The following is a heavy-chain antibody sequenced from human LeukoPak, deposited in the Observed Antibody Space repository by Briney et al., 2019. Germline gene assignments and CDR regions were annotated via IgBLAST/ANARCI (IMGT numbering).Heavy chain of an antibody. Sequence: ASVKVSCKASGYTFTSYDINWVRQAPGQGLEWMGWINPNSGGTNYAQKFQGRVTMTRDTSISTAYMELSRLRSDDTAVYYCATIPEYSSSFDYWGQGTLVTVSS. D-gene: IGHD6-6*01. CDR1: GYTFTSYD. V-gene: IGHV1-2*02. J-gene: IGHJ4*02. CDR2: INPNSGGT. CDR3: ATIPEYSSSFDY.